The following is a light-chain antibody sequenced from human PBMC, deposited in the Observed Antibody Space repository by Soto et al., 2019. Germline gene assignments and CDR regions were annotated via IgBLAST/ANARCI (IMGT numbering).Light chain of an antibody. CDR3: QQYNNWPPYT. CDR1: HSVSSN. J-gene: IGKJ2*01. CDR2: GAS. Sequence: EIVMTQSPATLSVSPGERATLSCRASHSVSSNLAWYQQKPGQAPRLLIYGASTRAAGIPARFSGSGSGTEFTLTISRLQSEDFAVYYCQQYNNWPPYTFGHGTKLEIK. V-gene: IGKV3-15*01.